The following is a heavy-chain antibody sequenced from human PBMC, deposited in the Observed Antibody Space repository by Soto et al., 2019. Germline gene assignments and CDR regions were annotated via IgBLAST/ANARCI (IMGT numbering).Heavy chain of an antibody. V-gene: IGHV3-33*01. J-gene: IGHJ4*02. CDR1: EFTFSSYG. CDR2: IWDDGSNK. CDR3: ARDPDILVPAARFCEY. Sequence: QVQLVESGGGVVQPGRSLRLSCAASEFTFSSYGMHWVRQAPGKGLEWVAVIWDDGSNKYYADSVKGRFTISRDNSKNTLYLQMNSLRAEDTDVYYCARDPDILVPAARFCEYGGQGTLVTVSA. D-gene: IGHD2-2*01.